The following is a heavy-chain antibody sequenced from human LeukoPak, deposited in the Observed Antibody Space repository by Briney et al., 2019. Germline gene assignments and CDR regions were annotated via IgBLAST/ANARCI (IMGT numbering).Heavy chain of an antibody. CDR1: GFTFSSYS. V-gene: IGHV3-21*04. Sequence: PGGSLRLSCAASGFTFSSYSMNWVRQAPGKGLEWVSSISSSSSYIYYADSVKGRFTISRDNAKNSLYLQMNSLRAEDTAVYYCAKQIAAATSSFDPWGQGTLVTVSS. CDR3: AKQIAAATSSFDP. D-gene: IGHD6-13*01. CDR2: ISSSSSYI. J-gene: IGHJ5*02.